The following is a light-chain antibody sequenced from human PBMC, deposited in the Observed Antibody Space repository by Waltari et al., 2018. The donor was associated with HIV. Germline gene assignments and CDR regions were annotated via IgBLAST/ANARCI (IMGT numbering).Light chain of an antibody. V-gene: IGLV2-23*02. CDR1: SSDVAAYNL. Sequence: QSALTQPASVSGSPGQSPTISCTGTSSDVAAYNLVSWYQQRPGKAPQLIIYDVNKPPSGVSVRFSASKSGTTASLTLSGLQAEDEANYYCCSFTGRKSLIFGGGTKLTVL. CDR2: DVN. J-gene: IGLJ2*01. CDR3: CSFTGRKSLI.